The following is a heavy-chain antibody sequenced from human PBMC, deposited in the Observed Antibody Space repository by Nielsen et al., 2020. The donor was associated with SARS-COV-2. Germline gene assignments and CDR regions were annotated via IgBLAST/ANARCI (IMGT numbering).Heavy chain of an antibody. D-gene: IGHD6-13*01. J-gene: IGHJ3*02. CDR3: ARGGVSSSFYAFDI. Sequence: SETLSLTCAVYGGSFSGYYWSWIRQPPGKGLEWIGEINHSGSTNYNPSLKSRVTISVDTSKNQFSLKLSSVTAADTAVYYCARGGVSSSFYAFDIWGQGTMVTVSS. CDR1: GGSFSGYY. V-gene: IGHV4-34*01. CDR2: INHSGST.